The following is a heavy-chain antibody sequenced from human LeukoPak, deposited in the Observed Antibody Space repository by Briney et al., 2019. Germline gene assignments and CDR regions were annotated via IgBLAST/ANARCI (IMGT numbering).Heavy chain of an antibody. CDR1: GGSFSGYY. Sequence: PSETLSLTCAVYGGSFSGYYWSWIRQPPGKGLEWIGEINNSGSTNYNPSLKSRVTISVDTSKNQFSLKLSSVTAADTAVYYCARGRGSGSYYTIPYYYYYMDVWGKGTTVTVSS. CDR3: ARGRGSGSYYTIPYYYYYMDV. V-gene: IGHV4-34*01. J-gene: IGHJ6*03. CDR2: INNSGST. D-gene: IGHD3-10*01.